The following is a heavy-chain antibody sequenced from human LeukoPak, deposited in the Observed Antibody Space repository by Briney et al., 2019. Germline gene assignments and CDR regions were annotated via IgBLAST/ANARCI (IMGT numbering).Heavy chain of an antibody. V-gene: IGHV1-69*05. Sequence: GASVKVSCKASGGTFISYAIGWVRQAPGQGLEGMGRIIPIFGTANYAQKFQGRVTITTDESTSTAYMELSSLRSEDTAVYYCAREGVGADDYYYYMDVWGKGTTVTVSS. J-gene: IGHJ6*03. D-gene: IGHD1-26*01. CDR3: AREGVGADDYYYYMDV. CDR2: IIPIFGTA. CDR1: GGTFISYA.